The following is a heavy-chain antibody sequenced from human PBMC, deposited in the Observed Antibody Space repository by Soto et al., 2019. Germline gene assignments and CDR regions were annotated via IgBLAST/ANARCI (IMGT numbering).Heavy chain of an antibody. J-gene: IGHJ6*02. D-gene: IGHD3-9*01. Sequence: GGSLRLSCAASGFTVSSNYMSWVRQAPGKGLEWVSVIYSGGSTYYADSGKGRFTISRDNSKNTLYLQMNSLRAEDTAVYYCASSPYYDILTGYYYYYGMDVWGQGTTVTVSS. CDR1: GFTVSSNY. CDR3: ASSPYYDILTGYYYYYGMDV. V-gene: IGHV3-66*01. CDR2: IYSGGST.